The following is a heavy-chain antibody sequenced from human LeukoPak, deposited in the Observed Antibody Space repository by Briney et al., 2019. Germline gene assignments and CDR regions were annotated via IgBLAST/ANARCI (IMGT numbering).Heavy chain of an antibody. CDR1: GFTFSSYA. CDR2: ISGSGGST. V-gene: IGHV3-23*01. Sequence: PGGSLRLSCAASGFTFSSYAMSWVRQAPGKGLEWVSAISGSGGSTYYADSVKGRFTISRDNSKNTLYRQMNSLRAEDTAVYYCAKDRTIFGVVSSDYWGQGTLVTVSS. D-gene: IGHD3-3*01. J-gene: IGHJ4*02. CDR3: AKDRTIFGVVSSDY.